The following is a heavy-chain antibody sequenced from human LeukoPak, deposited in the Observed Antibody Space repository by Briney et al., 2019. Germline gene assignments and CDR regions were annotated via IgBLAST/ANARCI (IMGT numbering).Heavy chain of an antibody. CDR1: GGSFSGYY. J-gene: IGHJ5*02. Sequence: KASETLSLTCAVYGGSFSGYYWSWIRQPPGKGLEWIGYIYYSGSTYYNPSLKSRVTISVDTSKNQFSLKLSSVTAADTAVYYCASCIAVAEGIFWFDPWGQGTLVTVSS. D-gene: IGHD6-19*01. CDR3: ASCIAVAEGIFWFDP. V-gene: IGHV4-30-4*08. CDR2: IYYSGST.